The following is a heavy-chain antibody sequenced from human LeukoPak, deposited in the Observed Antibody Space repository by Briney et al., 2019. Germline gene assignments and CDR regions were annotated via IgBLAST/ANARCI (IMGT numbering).Heavy chain of an antibody. CDR3: ARDGYLSPYYYYYYMDV. V-gene: IGHV3-48*03. Sequence: GGSLRLSCAASGFTFSSYEMDWVRQAPGKGLEWVSYISSSGSTIYYADSVKGRFTISRDNAKNSLYLQMNSLRAEDTAVYYCARDGYLSPYYYYYYMDVWGKGTTVTVSS. CDR1: GFTFSSYE. CDR2: ISSSGSTI. D-gene: IGHD5-18*01. J-gene: IGHJ6*03.